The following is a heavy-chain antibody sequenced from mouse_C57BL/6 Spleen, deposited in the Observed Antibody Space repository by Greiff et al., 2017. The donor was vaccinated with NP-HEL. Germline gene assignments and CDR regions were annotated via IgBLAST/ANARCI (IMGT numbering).Heavy chain of an antibody. Sequence: EVKLQQSGPELVKPGASVKIPCKASGYTFTDYNMDWVKQSHGKSLEWIGDINPNNGGTIYNQKFKGKATLTVDKSSSTAYMELRSLTSEDTAVYYCARRRVDYYGSSLDYWGQGTTLTVSS. V-gene: IGHV1-18*01. CDR2: INPNNGGT. J-gene: IGHJ2*01. CDR3: ARRRVDYYGSSLDY. D-gene: IGHD1-1*01. CDR1: GYTFTDYN.